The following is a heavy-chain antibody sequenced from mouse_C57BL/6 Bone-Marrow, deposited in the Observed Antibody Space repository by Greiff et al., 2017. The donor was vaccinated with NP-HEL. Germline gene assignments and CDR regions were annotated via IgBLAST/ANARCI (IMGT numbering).Heavy chain of an antibody. D-gene: IGHD1-1*01. CDR1: GYTFTSYW. Sequence: QVQLQQPGAELVKPGASVKLSCKASGYTFTSYWMQWVKQRPGQGLEWIGEIDPSASYTNYNQKFKGKATLTVDTSSSTAYMQLSSLTSEDSAVYYCASTVVEYYFDYWGQGTTLTVSS. CDR3: ASTVVEYYFDY. J-gene: IGHJ2*01. V-gene: IGHV1-50*01. CDR2: IDPSASYT.